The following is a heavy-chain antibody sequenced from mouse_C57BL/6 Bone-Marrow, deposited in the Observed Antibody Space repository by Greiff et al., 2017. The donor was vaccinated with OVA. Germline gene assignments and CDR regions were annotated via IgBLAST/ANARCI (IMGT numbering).Heavy chain of an antibody. J-gene: IGHJ3*01. Sequence: VQLQQSGAELLKPGASVKFSSTASGFNIKDSYMPGLKRRTDQGLEWIGRIDPEDGETKYAPKFQGKATITADTSSNTAYLQLSSLTSEDTAVYYCARRDYPAWFAYWGQGTLVTVSA. V-gene: IGHV14-2*01. CDR3: ARRDYPAWFAY. CDR2: IDPEDGET. CDR1: GFNIKDSY. D-gene: IGHD2-4*01.